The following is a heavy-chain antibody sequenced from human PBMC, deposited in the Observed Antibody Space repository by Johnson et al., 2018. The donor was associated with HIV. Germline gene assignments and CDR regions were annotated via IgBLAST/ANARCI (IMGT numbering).Heavy chain of an antibody. CDR3: ARPVAGMNDAFDI. J-gene: IGHJ3*02. CDR1: GFTFISYA. Sequence: QMQLVESGGGVVQPGRSLRLSCAASGFTFISYAMHWVRQAPGKGLEWVAVIRYDGSNRYYVDSVKGRFTISRNNSKNTLYLQMNSLRAEDTAVYYCARPVAGMNDAFDIWGQGTMVTVSS. V-gene: IGHV3-30*04. CDR2: IRYDGSNR. D-gene: IGHD6-19*01.